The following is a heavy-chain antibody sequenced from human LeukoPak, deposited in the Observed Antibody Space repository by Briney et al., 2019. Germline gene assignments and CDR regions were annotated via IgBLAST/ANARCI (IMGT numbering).Heavy chain of an antibody. CDR1: GFTFGGYW. D-gene: IGHD4-17*01. V-gene: IGHV3-7*01. CDR2: INQDGSKK. CDR3: AREIYGIDS. Sequence: GGSLRLSCAASGFTFGGYWLSWVRQAPGKGLEWVANINQDGSKKNYVDSVKGRFTTSRDNAKNSVYLQMDSLRAGDTAVYYCAREIYGIDSWGQGTPVAVSS. J-gene: IGHJ4*02.